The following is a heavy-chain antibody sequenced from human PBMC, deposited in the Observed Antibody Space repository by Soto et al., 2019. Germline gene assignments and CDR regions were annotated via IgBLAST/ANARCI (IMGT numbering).Heavy chain of an antibody. V-gene: IGHV3-9*01. D-gene: IGHD2-15*01. CDR3: AKDEVRYCSGGSCYYFDY. CDR1: GFTFDDYA. Sequence: EVQLVESGGGVVQPGRSLRLSCAASGFTFDDYAMHWVRQAPGKGLEWVSGISWNSGSIGYADSVKGRFTISRDNAKNSLYLQMNSLRAEDTALYYCAKDEVRYCSGGSCYYFDYWGQGTLVIVSS. CDR2: ISWNSGSI. J-gene: IGHJ4*02.